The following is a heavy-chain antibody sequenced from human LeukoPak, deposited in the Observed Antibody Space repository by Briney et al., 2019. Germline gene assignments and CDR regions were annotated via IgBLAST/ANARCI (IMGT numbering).Heavy chain of an antibody. J-gene: IGHJ4*02. CDR2: ISWNSGSI. D-gene: IGHD3-22*01. Sequence: GGSLRLSCVASGFTFDDYAMHWVRQAPGKGLEWVSGISWNSGSIGYADSVKGRFTISRDNAKNSLYLQMNSLRTEDTALYYCAKGFYDSSGSFDYWGQGTLVTVSS. CDR1: GFTFDDYA. CDR3: AKGFYDSSGSFDY. V-gene: IGHV3-9*01.